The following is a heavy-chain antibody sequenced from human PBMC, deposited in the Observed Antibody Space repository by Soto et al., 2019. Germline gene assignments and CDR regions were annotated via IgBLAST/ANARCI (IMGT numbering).Heavy chain of an antibody. CDR3: ARAGMVVVAATLACNWFDP. D-gene: IGHD2-15*01. CDR2: ISAYNGNT. J-gene: IGHJ5*02. CDR1: GYTFTSYG. Sequence: GASVKVSCKASGYTFTSYGISWVRQAPGQGLEWMGWISAYNGNTNYAQKLQGRVTMTTDTSTSTAYMELRSLRSDDTAVYYCARAGMVVVAATLACNWFDPWGQGTLVTVSS. V-gene: IGHV1-18*01.